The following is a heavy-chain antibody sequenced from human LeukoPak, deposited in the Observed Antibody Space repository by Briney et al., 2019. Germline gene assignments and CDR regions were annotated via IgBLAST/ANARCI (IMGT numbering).Heavy chain of an antibody. J-gene: IGHJ6*02. CDR2: IWYDGSNK. CDR3: AREFADIVVVPAAPYYYYGMDV. CDR1: GFTFSSYG. V-gene: IGHV3-33*01. Sequence: GSLRLSCAASGFTFSSYGMHWVRQAPGKGLEWVAVIWYDGSNKYYADSVKGRFTISRDNSKNTLYLQMNSLRAEDTAVYYCAREFADIVVVPAAPYYYYGMDVWGQGTTVTVSS. D-gene: IGHD2-2*01.